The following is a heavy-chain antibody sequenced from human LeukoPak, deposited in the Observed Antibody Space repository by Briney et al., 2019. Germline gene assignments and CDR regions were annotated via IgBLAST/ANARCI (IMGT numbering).Heavy chain of an antibody. CDR2: IKSKTDGGTT. J-gene: IGHJ4*02. D-gene: IGHD3-3*01. V-gene: IGHV3-15*01. CDR3: TTDHPFWSGYPY. CDR1: GFTFTNAW. Sequence: PGGSLRLSCAASGFTFTNAWMSWVRQAPGKGLEWVGRIKSKTDGGTTDYAAPVKGRFTISRDDSKNTLYLQMNSLKTEDTAVYYCTTDHPFWSGYPYWGQGTLVTVSS.